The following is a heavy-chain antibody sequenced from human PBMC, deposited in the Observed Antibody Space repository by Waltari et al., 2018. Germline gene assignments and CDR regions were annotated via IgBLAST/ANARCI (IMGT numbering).Heavy chain of an antibody. CDR1: GGSISSYY. J-gene: IGHJ6*03. D-gene: IGHD3-10*01. CDR2: IYYSGST. CDR3: TRFTMVQGVIGHPYYYYYMDV. V-gene: IGHV4-59*01. Sequence: QVQLQESGPGLVKPSETLSLTCTVSGGSISSYYWSWIRQPPGKGLEWIGYIYYSGSTNYNPSLKSRVTISVDTSKNQFSLKLSSVTAADTAVYYCTRFTMVQGVIGHPYYYYYMDVWGKGTTVTVSS.